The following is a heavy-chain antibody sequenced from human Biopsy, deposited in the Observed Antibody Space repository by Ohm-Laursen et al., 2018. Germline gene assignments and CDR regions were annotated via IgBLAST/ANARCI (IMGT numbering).Heavy chain of an antibody. CDR3: ARHYYDTSGYNWFDP. Sequence: SVKVSCKTSGGTFSSYIFARVRQAPGQRPEWMGDVMPFFGTAQYAPKLQGRVSMTADKTTYTAYMELTSLTSEDTAVYFCARHYYDTSGYNWFDPWGQGTLVTVSS. D-gene: IGHD3-22*01. V-gene: IGHV1-69*06. J-gene: IGHJ5*02. CDR1: GGTFSSYI. CDR2: VMPFFGTA.